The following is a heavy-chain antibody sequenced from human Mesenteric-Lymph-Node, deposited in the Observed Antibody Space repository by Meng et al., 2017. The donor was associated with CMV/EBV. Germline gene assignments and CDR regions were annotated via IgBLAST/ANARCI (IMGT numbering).Heavy chain of an antibody. V-gene: IGHV4-34*01. CDR2: INHSGST. J-gene: IGHJ5*02. D-gene: IGHD3-3*01. CDR1: GGSFSGYY. Sequence: ESLKISCAVYGGSFSGYYWSWIRQPPGKGLEWIGEINHSGSTNYNPSLKSRVTISVDTSKNQFSLKLSSVTAADTAVYYCASGLPYYDFWSGYYRWFDPWGQGTLVTVSS. CDR3: ASGLPYYDFWSGYYRWFDP.